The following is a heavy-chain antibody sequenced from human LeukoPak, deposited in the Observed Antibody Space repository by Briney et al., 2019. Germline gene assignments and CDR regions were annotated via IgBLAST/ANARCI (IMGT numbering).Heavy chain of an antibody. CDR1: GYSFTSYW. Sequence: GESLKISCKGSGYSFTSYWIGWVRQMPGKGLEWMGTIYPGDSDTRYSPSFQGQVTISADKSISTAYLQWSSLKASDTAMYYCARLYYYDSSGYYPGYYYYMDVWGKGPRSPSP. CDR3: ARLYYYDSSGYYPGYYYYMDV. D-gene: IGHD3-22*01. V-gene: IGHV5-51*01. J-gene: IGHJ6*03. CDR2: IYPGDSDT.